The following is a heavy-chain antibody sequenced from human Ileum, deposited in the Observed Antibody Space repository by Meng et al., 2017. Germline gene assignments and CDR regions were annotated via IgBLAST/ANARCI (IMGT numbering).Heavy chain of an antibody. J-gene: IGHJ5*02. D-gene: IGHD3-22*01. V-gene: IGHV3-7*01. CDR1: GFTFSAYW. CDR3: ARKLYYYDTSDKGWLDP. CDR2: TKQDGSEE. Sequence: GGSLRLSCAASGFTFSAYWMSWVRQSPGKGLGWVATTKQDGSEEYYVDSVKGRFTISRDNAKNSLYLQMNSLRVEDTAVYYCARKLYYYDTSDKGWLDPWGQGTLVTVSS.